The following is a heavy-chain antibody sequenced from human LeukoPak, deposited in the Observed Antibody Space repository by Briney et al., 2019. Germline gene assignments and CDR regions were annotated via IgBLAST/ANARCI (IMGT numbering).Heavy chain of an antibody. D-gene: IGHD6-19*01. J-gene: IGHJ4*02. CDR2: ISPSGDIT. CDR1: GFIFSSHG. V-gene: IGHV3-48*04. Sequence: GGTLRLSCAASGFIFSSHGMNWVRQAPGKGLEWVSGISPSGDITYYADSVKGRFTISRDNVKNLLYLQMNSLRAENTAVYYCARVQRGIAVALDYWGQGTLATVSS. CDR3: ARVQRGIAVALDY.